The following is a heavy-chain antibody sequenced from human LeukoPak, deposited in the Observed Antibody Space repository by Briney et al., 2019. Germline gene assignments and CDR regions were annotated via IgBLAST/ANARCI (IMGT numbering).Heavy chain of an antibody. J-gene: IGHJ4*02. CDR2: INTDGSTT. D-gene: IGHD6-13*01. V-gene: IGHV3-74*01. CDR3: ARGVSGGFDY. CDR1: GFTFSRYW. Sequence: GGSLRLSCAASGFTFSRYWMNWVRQAPGKGLVWVSRINTDGSTTSYADSVRGRFTFSRDNAKNTLCVQMSSLRVEDTAVYYCARGVSGGFDYGGQGTLVTVSS.